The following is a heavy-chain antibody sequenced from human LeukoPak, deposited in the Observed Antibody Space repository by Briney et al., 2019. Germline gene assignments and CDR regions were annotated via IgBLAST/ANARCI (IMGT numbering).Heavy chain of an antibody. CDR2: VYSSGSS. CDR3: ARHPPPIRGVTYYIWFDP. CDR1: GGATSSYY. J-gene: IGHJ5*02. D-gene: IGHD2-21*01. Sequence: SESLSLTCTVSGGATSSYYWSWIREPAGKGREWIGRVYSSGSSTYSPSLTSRVTMSVDTSENQFALKLSSVTAADTGVWYCARHPPPIRGVTYYIWFDPWGQGPLVTVSS. V-gene: IGHV4-4*07.